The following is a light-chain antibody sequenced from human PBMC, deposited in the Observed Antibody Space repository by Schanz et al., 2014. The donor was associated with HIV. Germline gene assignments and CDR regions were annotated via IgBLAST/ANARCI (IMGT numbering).Light chain of an antibody. CDR2: SAS. CDR1: QTISSRS. J-gene: IGKJ2*01. Sequence: EIVLTQSPGTLSLSPGERATLSCRASQTISSRSLAWYQQESGQAPRLLIYSASSRATGIPDRFSGSGSGTDFTLTITRLEPEDSAVYYCQHYGSSYTFGQGTNLEI. V-gene: IGKV3-20*01. CDR3: QHYGSSYT.